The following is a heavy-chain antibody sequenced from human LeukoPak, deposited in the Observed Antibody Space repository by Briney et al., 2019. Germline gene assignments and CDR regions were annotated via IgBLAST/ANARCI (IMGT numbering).Heavy chain of an antibody. CDR3: ARASTYYYGSGSYSNWFDP. Sequence: SETPSLTCAVYGGSFSGYYWSWIRQPPGKGLEWIGEINHSGSTNYNPSLKSRVTISVDTSKNQFSLKLSSVTAADTAVYYCARASTYYYGSGSYSNWFDPWGQGTLVTVSS. D-gene: IGHD3-10*01. CDR1: GGSFSGYY. CDR2: INHSGST. V-gene: IGHV4-34*01. J-gene: IGHJ5*02.